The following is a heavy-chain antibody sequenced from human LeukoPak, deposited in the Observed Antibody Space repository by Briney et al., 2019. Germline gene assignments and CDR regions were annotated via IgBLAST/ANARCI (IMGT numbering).Heavy chain of an antibody. D-gene: IGHD3-10*01. Sequence: GGSLRLSCTASGFTFDNFAMHWVRQAPGKGLEWVAVIFYDGTIYYYADSVKGRFTISRDNSKNTLYLQMNSLRAEDTAVYYCAKGVLGYYYMDVWGKGTTVTVSS. J-gene: IGHJ6*03. CDR2: IFYDGTIY. V-gene: IGHV3-30*04. CDR3: AKGVLGYYYMDV. CDR1: GFTFDNFA.